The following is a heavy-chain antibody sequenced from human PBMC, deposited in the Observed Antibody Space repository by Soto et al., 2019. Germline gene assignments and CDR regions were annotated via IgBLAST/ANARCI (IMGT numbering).Heavy chain of an antibody. CDR2: IIPISGTA. Sequence: QVQLVQSGAEVKKPGSSVKVSCKASGGTFSNYAISWVRQAPGQGLEWMGGIIPISGTANYAQKFQGRVTITVGESTSPAYMELSSLRSEDTAVYYCARSQGSSTSLEIYYYYYYGMDVWGQGTTVTVSS. CDR1: GGTFSNYA. V-gene: IGHV1-69*01. D-gene: IGHD2-2*01. J-gene: IGHJ6*02. CDR3: ARSQGSSTSLEIYYYYYYGMDV.